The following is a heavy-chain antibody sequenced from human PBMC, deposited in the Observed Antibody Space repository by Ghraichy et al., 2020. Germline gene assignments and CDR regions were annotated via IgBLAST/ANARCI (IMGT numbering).Heavy chain of an antibody. D-gene: IGHD1-14*01. V-gene: IGHV3-48*02. CDR2: ISGSSSTI. Sequence: AGSLRLSCAASGFTFSTYSMRWVRQAPGKGLEWISSISGSSSTIQYADSVKGRFTISRDNAKNSLYLQMNSLRDEDTGVYYCATNAETGYWGQGTLVSVSA. CDR3: ATNAETGY. CDR1: GFTFSTYS. J-gene: IGHJ4*02.